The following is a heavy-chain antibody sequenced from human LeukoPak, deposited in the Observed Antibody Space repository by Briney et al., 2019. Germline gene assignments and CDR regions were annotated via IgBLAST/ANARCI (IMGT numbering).Heavy chain of an antibody. CDR3: ARDFIVVPAADDAFDI. J-gene: IGHJ3*02. D-gene: IGHD2-2*01. CDR2: IYTSGST. V-gene: IGHV4-4*07. Sequence: PSETLSLTCTVSGGSISSYYWSWIRQPAGKGLEWIGSIYTSGSTNYNPSLKSRVTMSVDTSKNQFSLKLSSVTAADTAVYYCARDFIVVPAADDAFDIWGQGTMVTVSS. CDR1: GGSISSYY.